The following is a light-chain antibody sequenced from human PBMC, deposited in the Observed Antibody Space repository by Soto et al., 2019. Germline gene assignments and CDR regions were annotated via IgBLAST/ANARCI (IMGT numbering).Light chain of an antibody. CDR2: GAS. J-gene: IGKJ2*01. V-gene: IGKV3-20*01. CDR1: QSISSIY. CDR3: QQYGSSPMYT. Sequence: EIVLTKSPGTLSLSPGERATLSCRASQSISSIYLAWYQQKPGQAPRLLIYGASNRVTGTPDRFSGSGSGTDFTLTISRLEPEDFAVYYCQQYGSSPMYTFGQGTKLEIK.